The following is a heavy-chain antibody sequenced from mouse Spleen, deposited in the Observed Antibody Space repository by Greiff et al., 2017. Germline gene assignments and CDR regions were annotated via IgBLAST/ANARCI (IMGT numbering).Heavy chain of an antibody. CDR3: TSRYDGSYAWFAY. Sequence: VQLQQSGTVLARPGASVKMSCKTSGYTFTSYWMHWVKQRPGQGLEWIGAIYPGNSDTSYNQKFKGKAKLTAVTSASTAYMELSSLTNEDSAVYYCTSRYDGSYAWFAYWGQGTLVTVSA. V-gene: IGHV1-5*01. CDR2: IYPGNSDT. D-gene: IGHD1-1*01. CDR1: GYTFTSYW. J-gene: IGHJ3*01.